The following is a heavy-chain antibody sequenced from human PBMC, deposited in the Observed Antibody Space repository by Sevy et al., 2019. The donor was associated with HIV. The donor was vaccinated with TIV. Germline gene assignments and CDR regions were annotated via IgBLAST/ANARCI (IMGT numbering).Heavy chain of an antibody. CDR3: AKTYADTTMDLYYYDS. D-gene: IGHD5-18*01. V-gene: IGHV3-30*18. J-gene: IGHJ4*02. CDR2: ISGDGSNT. CDR1: GLTFSTYG. Sequence: GGSLRLSCAASGLTFSTYGMHWVRQAPGKGLEWVALISGDGSNTYYAGSVTGQFTISRDNSKNTLYLQMNSLRADDTAMYYCAKTYADTTMDLYYYDSWGQGTLVTVSS.